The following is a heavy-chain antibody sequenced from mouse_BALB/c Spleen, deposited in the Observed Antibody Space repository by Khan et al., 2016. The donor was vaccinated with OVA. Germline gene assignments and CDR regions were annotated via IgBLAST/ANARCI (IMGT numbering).Heavy chain of an antibody. D-gene: IGHD2-10*01. CDR1: GYTFTNYG. CDR2: INTYTGEP. J-gene: IGHJ4*01. CDR3: ARPPYFSYTLDH. V-gene: IGHV9-3-1*01. Sequence: QIQLVQSGPELKKPGETVKISCKASGYTFTNYGMNWVKQSPGKALKWMGWINTYTGEPTYADDFKGRFAFSLETSASPAYLQINNLKNEDTATYFGARPPYFSYTLDHWGQGTSVTVSS.